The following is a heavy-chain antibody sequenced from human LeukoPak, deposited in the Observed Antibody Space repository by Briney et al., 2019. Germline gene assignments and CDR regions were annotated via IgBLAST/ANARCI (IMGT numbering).Heavy chain of an antibody. CDR1: GYTFTSYY. CDR2: IIPIFGTA. Sequence: GASVKVSCEASGYTFTSYYMHWVRQAPGQGFEWMGGIIPIFGTANYAQKFQGRVTITADESTSTAYMELSSLRSEDTAVYYCARVAVIRPGSGSYYSYFDYWGQGTLVTVSS. CDR3: ARVAVIRPGSGSYYSYFDY. V-gene: IGHV1-69*13. J-gene: IGHJ4*02. D-gene: IGHD3-10*01.